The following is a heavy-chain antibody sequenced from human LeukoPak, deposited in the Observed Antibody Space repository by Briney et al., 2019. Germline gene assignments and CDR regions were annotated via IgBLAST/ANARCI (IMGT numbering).Heavy chain of an antibody. Sequence: SETLSLTCAVYGGSFSGYYWSWIRQPPGKGLEWIGEINHSGSTNYNPSLKSRVTISVDTSKNQFSLKLSSVTAADTAVYYCARRWMDATRQNYFDYWGQGTLVTVSS. J-gene: IGHJ4*02. CDR1: GGSFSGYY. V-gene: IGHV4-34*01. CDR3: ARRWMDATRQNYFDY. D-gene: IGHD2-15*01. CDR2: INHSGST.